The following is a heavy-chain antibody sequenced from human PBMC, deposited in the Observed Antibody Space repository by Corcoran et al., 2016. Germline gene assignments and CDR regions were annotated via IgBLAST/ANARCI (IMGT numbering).Heavy chain of an antibody. J-gene: IGHJ6*02. CDR3: ARVLVDTAMVEAADV. CDR1: GGPISSYY. V-gene: IGHV4-59*01. D-gene: IGHD5-18*01. Sequence: QVQLQESGPGLVKPSETLSLTCTVSGGPISSYYWSWIRQPPGKGLEWIGYIYYSGSTNYNPSLKSRVTISVDTSKNQFSLKLSSVTAADTAVYYCARVLVDTAMVEAADVWGQGTTVTVSS. CDR2: IYYSGST.